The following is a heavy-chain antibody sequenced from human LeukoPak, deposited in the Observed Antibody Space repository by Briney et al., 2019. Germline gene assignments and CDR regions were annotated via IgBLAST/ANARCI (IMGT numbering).Heavy chain of an antibody. Sequence: PGGSLRLSCAASGFRFSSHWMTWVRQAPGKGLEWVANIKQDGSEKYYVDSVKGRFTISRDNAKNSLYLQMNSLRAEDTAVYYCARAGGLDYWGQGTLVTVSS. CDR3: ARAGGLDY. CDR2: IKQDGSEK. CDR1: GFRFSSHW. V-gene: IGHV3-7*01. D-gene: IGHD6-25*01. J-gene: IGHJ4*02.